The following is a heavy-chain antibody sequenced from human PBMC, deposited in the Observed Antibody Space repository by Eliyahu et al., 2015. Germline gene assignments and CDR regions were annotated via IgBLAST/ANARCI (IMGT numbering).Heavy chain of an antibody. D-gene: IGHD3-3*01. Sequence: QVQLQESGPGLVKPSQTLSLTCTVSGGSISXGSYHWXWIRQPAGQGLEWIGRIYTSGTTNYNLSLKSRVTISVDTSKNQFSLNLSSVTAADTAVYYCARDGYDFWSGTGLESHYYYMDVWGKGTTVTVSS. CDR1: GGSISXGSYH. J-gene: IGHJ6*03. CDR2: IYTSGTT. V-gene: IGHV4-61*02. CDR3: ARDGYDFWSGTGLESHYYYMDV.